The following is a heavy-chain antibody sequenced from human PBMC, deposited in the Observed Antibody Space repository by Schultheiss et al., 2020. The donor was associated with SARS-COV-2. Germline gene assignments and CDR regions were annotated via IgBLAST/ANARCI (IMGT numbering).Heavy chain of an antibody. CDR3: ASTYYYDSSGYYQLDY. J-gene: IGHJ4*02. CDR1: GGSFSGYY. CDR2: INHSGST. V-gene: IGHV4-34*01. Sequence: SETLSLTCAVYGGSFSGYYWSWIRQPPGKGLEWIGEINHSGSTNYNPSLKRRVTMSVDTSKNQFSLKLSSVTAADTAVYYCASTYYYDSSGYYQLDYWGQGTLVTVSS. D-gene: IGHD3-22*01.